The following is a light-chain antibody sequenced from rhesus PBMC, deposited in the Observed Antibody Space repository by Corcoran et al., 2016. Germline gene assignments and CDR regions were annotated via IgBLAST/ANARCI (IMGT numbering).Light chain of an antibody. CDR3: GQGTKVPYS. Sequence: DVVMTQSPLSLPITPGQPASISCRSSQSLVHSDGNTYLSWYHQKPGQPPTLLIYKVSDRFPGVPDRFIGSGAGTDVTLKISRVEAEDVGVYYCGQGTKVPYSFGQGTKVEIK. V-gene: IGKV2-62*02. CDR2: KVS. CDR1: QSLVHSDGNTY. J-gene: IGKJ2*01.